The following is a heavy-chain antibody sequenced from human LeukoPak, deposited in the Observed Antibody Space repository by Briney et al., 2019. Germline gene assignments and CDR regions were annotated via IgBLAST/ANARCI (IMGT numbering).Heavy chain of an antibody. CDR1: GYTFTGYY. Sequence: ASVKVSCKDSGYTFTGYYMNWVRQAPGQGLEWMGWISPNSGGTNYAQKFQGRVTMTSDTSINTGYMELSSLKSDDTAAYYCVRKSAARRTSEFDYWGQGSLVTVSS. CDR3: VRKSAARRTSEFDY. CDR2: ISPNSGGT. V-gene: IGHV1-2*02. J-gene: IGHJ4*02. D-gene: IGHD6-6*01.